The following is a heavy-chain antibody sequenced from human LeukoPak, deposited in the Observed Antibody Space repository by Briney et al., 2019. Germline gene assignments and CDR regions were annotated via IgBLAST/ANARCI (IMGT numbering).Heavy chain of an antibody. CDR2: ISGSGGSI. Sequence: GGSLRLSCAASGFTFSSYAMSWVRQALGEGLGWVSAISGSGGSIYYADSVNGRFTNSRDNSKNTLYLHMNSLRAEDTAVYYCATTPDSYGGDYWGQGTLVTVSS. D-gene: IGHD5-18*01. CDR3: ATTPDSYGGDY. V-gene: IGHV3-23*01. J-gene: IGHJ4*02. CDR1: GFTFSSYA.